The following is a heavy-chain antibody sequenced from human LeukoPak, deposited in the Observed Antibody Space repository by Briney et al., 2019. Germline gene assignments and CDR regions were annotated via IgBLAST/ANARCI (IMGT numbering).Heavy chain of an antibody. CDR2: IEQDGSEK. V-gene: IGHV3-7*01. CDR3: ARAWIQLWVGDAFDI. J-gene: IGHJ3*02. D-gene: IGHD5-18*01. Sequence: GGSLRLSCAASGFPFTSHWLSWFRQSPGRGLEWVANIEQDGSEKYYVDSVKGRFTISRDNAKNSLYLQMNSLRAEDTAVYYCARAWIQLWVGDAFDIWGQGTMVTVSS. CDR1: GFPFTSHW.